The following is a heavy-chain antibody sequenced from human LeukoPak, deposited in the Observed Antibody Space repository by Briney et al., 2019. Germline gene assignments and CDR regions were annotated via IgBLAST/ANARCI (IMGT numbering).Heavy chain of an antibody. D-gene: IGHD6-25*01. CDR3: ARPTGRGGYPTGPFDI. V-gene: IGHV4-4*02. CDR1: GGSIRSSNW. CDR2: IYHSGGTT. Sequence: MSSETLSLTCAVSGGSIRSSNWWSWVRQPPGKGLEWIGEIYHSGGTTNYNPSLKSRVTISVDKSKNQFSLQLSSVTAADTALYYCARPTGRGGYPTGPFDIWGQGTMVTVSS. J-gene: IGHJ3*02.